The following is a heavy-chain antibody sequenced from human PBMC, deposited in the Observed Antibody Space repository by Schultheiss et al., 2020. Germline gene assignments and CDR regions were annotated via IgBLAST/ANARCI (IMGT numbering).Heavy chain of an antibody. CDR2: IYHSGST. Sequence: SATLSLTCAVSGGSISSSNWWSWVRQPPGKGLEWIGEIYHSGSTNYNPSLKSRVTISVDKSKNQFSLKLSSVTAADTAVYYCASRARIYCSSTSCYSSDNWFDPWGKGTLGT. CDR3: ASRARIYCSSTSCYSSDNWFDP. D-gene: IGHD2-2*01. CDR1: GGSISSSNW. J-gene: IGHJ5*02. V-gene: IGHV4-4*02.